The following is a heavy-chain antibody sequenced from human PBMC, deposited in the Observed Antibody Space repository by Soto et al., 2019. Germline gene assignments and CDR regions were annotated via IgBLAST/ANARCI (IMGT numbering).Heavy chain of an antibody. CDR3: ARGIDSATTRTASDS. Sequence: TGGSLRLSCAASAFSFRSYTMSWVRQAPGKGLEWVSSISGSGDSKYYADSMKGRFTISRDNAENSLSLEMSSLRVDDTAVYYCARGIDSATTRTASDSWGQGTLVTVSS. V-gene: IGHV3-21*01. D-gene: IGHD5-12*01. CDR2: ISGSGDSK. CDR1: AFSFRSYT. J-gene: IGHJ4*02.